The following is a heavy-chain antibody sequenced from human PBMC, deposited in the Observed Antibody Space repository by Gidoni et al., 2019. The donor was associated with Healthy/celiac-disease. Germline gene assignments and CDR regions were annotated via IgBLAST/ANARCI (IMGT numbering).Heavy chain of an antibody. D-gene: IGHD3-10*01. V-gene: IGHV2-5*02. CDR3: AHRVGWFGSEGDWFDP. CDR2: IYWDDDK. J-gene: IGHJ5*02. CDR1: GFSLRPSGLG. Sequence: QITLKESGPTLVKPTQPLTLTCTFSGFSLRPSGLGVGCIRQPPGKRLEWLALIYWDDDKRYRPSLKSRLTITKDTSKNQVVLTMTNMDPVDTATYYCAHRVGWFGSEGDWFDPWGQGTLVTVSS.